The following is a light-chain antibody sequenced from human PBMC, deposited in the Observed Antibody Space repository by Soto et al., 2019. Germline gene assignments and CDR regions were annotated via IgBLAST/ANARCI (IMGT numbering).Light chain of an antibody. V-gene: IGLV2-8*01. J-gene: IGLJ3*02. CDR3: SSYAASNNFYFV. CDR1: SSDGGGYNY. Sequence: QSALTQPPSASGSPGQSVTISCTGTSSDGGGYNYVSWYQQYPGRAPKLMIYEVTKRPSGVPDRFSGSKSCNTASLTVSGLQAEDEADYYCSSYAASNNFYFVFGGGTKLTVL. CDR2: EVT.